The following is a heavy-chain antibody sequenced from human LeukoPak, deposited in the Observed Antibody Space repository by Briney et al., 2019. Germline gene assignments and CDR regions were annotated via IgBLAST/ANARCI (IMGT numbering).Heavy chain of an antibody. D-gene: IGHD5-18*01. CDR3: ARVQAGGYSYGIDY. CDR1: GGSISSYY. J-gene: IGHJ4*02. V-gene: IGHV4-59*08. Sequence: SETLSLTCTVSGGSISSYYWSWIRQPPGKGLEWIGYIYYSGSTNYNPSLKSRVTISVDTSKNQFSLKLSSVTAADTAVYYCARVQAGGYSYGIDYWGQGTLVTVSS. CDR2: IYYSGST.